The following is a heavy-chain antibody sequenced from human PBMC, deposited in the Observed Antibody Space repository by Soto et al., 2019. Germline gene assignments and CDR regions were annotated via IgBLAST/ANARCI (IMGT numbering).Heavy chain of an antibody. J-gene: IGHJ4*02. CDR2: IYYSGST. V-gene: IGHV4-59*01. Sequence: SETLSLTCTVSGGSIISYYWSWIRQPPGRGLEWIGYIYYSGSTNYNPSLKSRVTISVDTSKNQFSLKLSSVTAADTAVYYCARTLYVFWSGYYFLFDYWGQGTLVTVSS. CDR3: ARTLYVFWSGYYFLFDY. CDR1: GGSIISYY. D-gene: IGHD3-3*01.